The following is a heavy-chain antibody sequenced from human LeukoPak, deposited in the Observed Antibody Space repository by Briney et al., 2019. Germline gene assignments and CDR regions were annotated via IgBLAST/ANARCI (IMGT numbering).Heavy chain of an antibody. CDR2: INHSGST. J-gene: IGHJ4*02. CDR3: ARARRQQTRFDY. V-gene: IGHV4-34*01. CDR1: GGSFSGYY. Sequence: PSETLSLTCAVYGGSFSGYYWSWTRQPPGKGLEWIGEINHSGSTNYNPSLKSRVTISVDTSKNQFSLKLSSVTAADTAVYYCARARRQQTRFDYWGQGTLVTVSS. D-gene: IGHD6-13*01.